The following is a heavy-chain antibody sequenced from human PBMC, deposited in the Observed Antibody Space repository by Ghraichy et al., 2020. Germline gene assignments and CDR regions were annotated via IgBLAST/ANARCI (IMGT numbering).Heavy chain of an antibody. CDR2: MNPNSGNT. V-gene: IGHV1-8*01. D-gene: IGHD6-6*01. J-gene: IGHJ6*02. CDR3: ARGPSIAARTYYYYGMDV. CDR1: GYTFTSYD. Sequence: ASVKVSCKASGYTFTSYDINWVRQATGQGLEWMGWMNPNSGNTGYAQKFQGRVTMTRNTSISTAYMELSSLRSEDTAVYYCARGPSIAARTYYYYGMDVWGQGTTVTVSS.